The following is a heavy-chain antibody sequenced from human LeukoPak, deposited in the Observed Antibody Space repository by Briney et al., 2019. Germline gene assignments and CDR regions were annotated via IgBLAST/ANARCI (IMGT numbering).Heavy chain of an antibody. V-gene: IGHV3-74*01. CDR2: IKTDGSTI. Sequence: GGSLRLSCAASGFIFSNYWMHWVRQAPGKGLVWVSRIKTDGSTITYADSVKGRFTISRDNAMDTLYLQMNSLGAEDSAVYYCARVGQGEWFFDLWGRGTLVTVSS. CDR3: ARVGQGEWFFDL. D-gene: IGHD1-26*01. J-gene: IGHJ2*01. CDR1: GFIFSNYW.